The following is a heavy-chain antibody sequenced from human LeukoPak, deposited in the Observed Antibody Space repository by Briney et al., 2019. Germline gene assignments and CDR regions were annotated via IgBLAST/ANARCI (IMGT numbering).Heavy chain of an antibody. CDR3: ARHGIRGVISDY. Sequence: SGTLSLTCAVSGGSISSSNWWSWVRQPPGKGLEWIGEIYHSGSTNYNPSLKSRVTISVDTSKNQFSLKLSSVTAADTAVYYCARHGIRGVISDYWGQGTLVTVSS. CDR2: IYHSGST. V-gene: IGHV4-4*02. J-gene: IGHJ4*02. D-gene: IGHD3-10*01. CDR1: GGSISSSNW.